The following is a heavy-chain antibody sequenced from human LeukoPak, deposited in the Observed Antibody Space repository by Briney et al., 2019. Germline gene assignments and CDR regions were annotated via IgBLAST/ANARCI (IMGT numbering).Heavy chain of an antibody. J-gene: IGHJ6*03. Sequence: ASVKVSCKASGYTFTGYYMHWVRQAPGQGLEWMGIINPSGGSTSYAQKFQGRVTMTRDMSTSTVYMELSSLRSEDTAVYYCARGAVAGTRDYYYYYMDVWGKGTTVTVSS. D-gene: IGHD6-19*01. V-gene: IGHV1-46*01. CDR1: GYTFTGYY. CDR2: INPSGGST. CDR3: ARGAVAGTRDYYYYYMDV.